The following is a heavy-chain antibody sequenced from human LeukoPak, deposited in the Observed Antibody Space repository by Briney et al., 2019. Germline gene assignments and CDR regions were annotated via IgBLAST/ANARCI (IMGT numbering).Heavy chain of an antibody. CDR2: IDSSGSDT. J-gene: IGHJ4*02. Sequence: GGSLRLSCAASGFSFSNYAMNWVRQAPGKGLDWVSTIDSSGSDTYIADSVKGRFTISRDNSKNTLYLQMNSLRAEDTAVYYCARKLSVYIDYWGQGTLVTVSS. CDR3: ARKLSVYIDY. CDR1: GFSFSNYA. D-gene: IGHD6-6*01. V-gene: IGHV3-23*05.